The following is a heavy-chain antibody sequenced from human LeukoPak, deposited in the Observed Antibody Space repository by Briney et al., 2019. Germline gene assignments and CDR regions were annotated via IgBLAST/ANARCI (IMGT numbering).Heavy chain of an antibody. V-gene: IGHV1-18*01. D-gene: IGHD2-8*01. Sequence: ASVRVSCKASGYTLSEYGISGLRQAPGQGLEWGGWITTYNGDKKCSQKFQGRVTLTTDTSTGTYDMEIRSLRSDDTAIYYCARDCSNGVCYPRDFWGPGTRVTVST. CDR3: ARDCSNGVCYPRDF. CDR2: ITTYNGDK. CDR1: GYTLSEYG. J-gene: IGHJ4*02.